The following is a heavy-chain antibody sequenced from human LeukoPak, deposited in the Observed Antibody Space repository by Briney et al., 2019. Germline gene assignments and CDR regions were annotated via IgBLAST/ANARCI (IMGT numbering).Heavy chain of an antibody. V-gene: IGHV3-23*01. Sequence: GGSLRLSCAASGFTFSSYAMSWVRQAPGKGLEWVSAISGSGGSTYYADSVRGRFTFSSDNSKNTLYLQMNSLRAEDTAVCYCAKDLAVGNVPAATRSFDYWGQGTLVTVSS. CDR3: AKDLAVGNVPAATRSFDY. CDR2: ISGSGGST. J-gene: IGHJ4*02. D-gene: IGHD2-2*01. CDR1: GFTFSSYA.